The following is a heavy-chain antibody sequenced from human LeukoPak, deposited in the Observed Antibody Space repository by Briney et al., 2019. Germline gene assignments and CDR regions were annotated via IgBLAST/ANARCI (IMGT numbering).Heavy chain of an antibody. CDR3: ARGMTGDY. V-gene: IGHV4-34*01. J-gene: IGHJ4*02. D-gene: IGHD3-9*01. Sequence: PSETLSLTCAVYGVSFSGYYWSWIRQPPGKGLEWIGEINHSGSTNYNPSLKSRVTISVDTSKNQFSLKLSSVTAADTAVYYCARGMTGDYWGQGTLVTVSS. CDR2: INHSGST. CDR1: GVSFSGYY.